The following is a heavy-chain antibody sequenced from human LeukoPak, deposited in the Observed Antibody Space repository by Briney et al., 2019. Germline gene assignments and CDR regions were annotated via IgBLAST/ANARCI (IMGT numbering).Heavy chain of an antibody. D-gene: IGHD3-10*01. CDR2: IAPISGTP. J-gene: IGHJ3*01. CDR1: GYTFTSYS. Sequence: ASVKVSCKASGYTFTSYSMNWVRQAPGQGLEWMGGIAPISGTPMYAQRFQGRVTISADTSTYTAFMEMSSLTSEDTATYYCAREGEYYSESGNLVDASDVWGQGTMVTVSA. CDR3: AREGEYYSESGNLVDASDV. V-gene: IGHV1-69*06.